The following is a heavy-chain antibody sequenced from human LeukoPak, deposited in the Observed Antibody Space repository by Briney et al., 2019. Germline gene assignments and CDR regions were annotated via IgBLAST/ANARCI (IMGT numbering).Heavy chain of an antibody. Sequence: SETLSLTCAVSGGSISSGGDSWSWIRQPPGKGLEWIGYIYHSGSTYYNSSLKSRVTISVDRSKNHFSLKLSSVTAADPAVYYCARALLKYCSGGSCAHLAFDYWGQGTLVTVSS. CDR2: IYHSGST. CDR1: GGSISSGGDS. D-gene: IGHD2-15*01. V-gene: IGHV4-30-2*01. J-gene: IGHJ4*02. CDR3: ARALLKYCSGGSCAHLAFDY.